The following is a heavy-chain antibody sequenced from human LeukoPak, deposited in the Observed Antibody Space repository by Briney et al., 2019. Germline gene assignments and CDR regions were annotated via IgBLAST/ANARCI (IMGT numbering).Heavy chain of an antibody. CDR1: GFTFSSYG. Sequence: GGSLRLSCAASGFTFSSYGMHWVRQAPGKGLEWVAVIWYDGSNKYYADSVKGRFTISRDNSKNTLYLQMNSLRAEDTAVYYCARDYIAVADTMAYYYYGMDVWGQGATVTVSS. V-gene: IGHV3-33*01. CDR2: IWYDGSNK. J-gene: IGHJ6*02. D-gene: IGHD6-19*01. CDR3: ARDYIAVADTMAYYYYGMDV.